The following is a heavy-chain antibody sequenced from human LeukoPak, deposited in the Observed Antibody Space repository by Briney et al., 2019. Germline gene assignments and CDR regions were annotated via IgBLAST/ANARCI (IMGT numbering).Heavy chain of an antibody. CDR3: ARVVVVVVAARTTGWFDP. V-gene: IGHV4-4*02. J-gene: IGHJ5*02. Sequence: SETLSLTCAVSGGSISSSNWWSWVRQPPRKGLEWIGEIYHSGSTNYNPSLKSRVTISVDKSKNQFSLKLSSVTAADTAVYYCARVVVVVVAARTTGWFDPWGQGTLVTVSS. CDR2: IYHSGST. D-gene: IGHD2-15*01. CDR1: GGSISSSNW.